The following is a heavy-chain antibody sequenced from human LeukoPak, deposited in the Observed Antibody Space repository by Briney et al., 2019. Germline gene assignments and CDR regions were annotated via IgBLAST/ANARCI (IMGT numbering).Heavy chain of an antibody. J-gene: IGHJ6*03. Sequence: GGSLRLSCAASEFTFSRDWMSWVRQAPGKGLEWVANVKEDGNEKYCVESVKGRFTISRDNARKSLYLQLNSLRAEDTAVYYCARLGADYYYYYLDVWGNGTTVTVSS. CDR3: ARLGADYYYYYLDV. V-gene: IGHV3-7*01. D-gene: IGHD3-16*01. CDR2: VKEDGNEK. CDR1: EFTFSRDW.